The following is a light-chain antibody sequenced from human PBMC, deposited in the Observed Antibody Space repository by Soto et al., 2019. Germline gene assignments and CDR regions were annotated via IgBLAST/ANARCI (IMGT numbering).Light chain of an antibody. J-gene: IGKJ1*01. Sequence: EIVLTQSPGTLSLSPGERATLSCRASQSVSSSNLAWYQQKGGQPPKLLIYGVSTRATGIPDRFNGSGSGTDFTLTISRLEPEDFAVYYCQQYANSPKTFGQGTKVEIK. CDR1: QSVSSSN. CDR2: GVS. CDR3: QQYANSPKT. V-gene: IGKV3-20*01.